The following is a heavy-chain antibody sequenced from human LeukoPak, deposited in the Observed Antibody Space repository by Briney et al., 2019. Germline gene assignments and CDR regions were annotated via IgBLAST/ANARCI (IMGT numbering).Heavy chain of an antibody. CDR2: ISWDGDAT. D-gene: IGHD1-26*01. J-gene: IGHJ4*02. CDR3: AKSDNPWEPVNPFDY. Sequence: PGGSLRLSCAASEFTFDDYSMHWVRQAPGKGLEWVSLISWDGDATYYADSVKGRFTISRDNSKNSLYMQMNSLRTEDTAVYYCAKSDNPWEPVNPFDYWGQGTLVTVSS. CDR1: EFTFDDYS. V-gene: IGHV3-43*01.